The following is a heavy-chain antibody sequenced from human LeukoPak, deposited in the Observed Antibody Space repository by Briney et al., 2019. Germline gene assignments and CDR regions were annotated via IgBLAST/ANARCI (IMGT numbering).Heavy chain of an antibody. CDR3: AKGNWAVAGYNWFDP. CDR1: GFTFSSYA. J-gene: IGHJ5*02. CDR2: ISGSGGST. V-gene: IGHV3-23*01. Sequence: GGSLRLSCAASGFTFSSYAMSWVRQAPGKGLEWVSAISGSGGSTYYADSVKGRFTISRDNAKNTLYLQMNSLTAEDTAVYYCAKGNWAVAGYNWFDPWGQGTLVTVSS. D-gene: IGHD6-19*01.